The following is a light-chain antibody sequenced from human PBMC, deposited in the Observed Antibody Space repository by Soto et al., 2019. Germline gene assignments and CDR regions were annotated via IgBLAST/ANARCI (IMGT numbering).Light chain of an antibody. V-gene: IGKV3-15*01. CDR3: HQYDNWPPIT. CDR2: DAS. J-gene: IGKJ5*01. Sequence: EIVMTQSPATLSVSPGERATLSCRASQSISRSLAWYQQKPGQAPSLLIYDASTRATGIPARFSGSGSGTEFTLTISSLQSEDFAVYYCHQYDNWPPITFGQGTRLEIK. CDR1: QSISRS.